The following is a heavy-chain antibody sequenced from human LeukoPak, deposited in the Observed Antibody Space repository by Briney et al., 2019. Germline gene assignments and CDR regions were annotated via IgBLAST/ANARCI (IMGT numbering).Heavy chain of an antibody. V-gene: IGHV3-74*01. J-gene: IGHJ4*02. Sequence: GGSLRLSCAASGFTFSSYWMHWVRQAPGKGLVWVSRINTDGSSTSYADSVKGRFTISRDNAKNTLYLQMNSLRAEDTAVYYCTTDLADYSNPYNLDYWGQGALVAVSS. CDR3: TTDLADYSNPYNLDY. CDR2: INTDGSST. D-gene: IGHD4-11*01. CDR1: GFTFSSYW.